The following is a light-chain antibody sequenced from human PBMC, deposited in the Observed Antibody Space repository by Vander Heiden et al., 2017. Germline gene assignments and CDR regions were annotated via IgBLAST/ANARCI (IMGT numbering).Light chain of an antibody. V-gene: IGKV3-20*01. CDR2: GAS. CDR3: QQYGSSPLT. J-gene: IGKJ4*01. Sequence: ELVLTQSPGTLSLSPGERATLSCRASQSVSSSYLAWYQQKPGQAPRLLTYGASRRATGIPDRFSGSGSGTDFTLTISRLEPEDFAVYYCQQYGSSPLTFGGGTKVEIK. CDR1: QSVSSSY.